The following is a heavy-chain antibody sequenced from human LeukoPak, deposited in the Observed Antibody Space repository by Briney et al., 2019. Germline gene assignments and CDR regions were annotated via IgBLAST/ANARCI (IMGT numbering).Heavy chain of an antibody. Sequence: PGGSLRLSCAASGFTFSSYSMNWVRQAPGKGLEWVSAISGSGSDTHYADSVKGRFTISRDNSKNTLYLQMHSLRAEDTAVYYCAKDLPYSGTFHSFDIWGPGTMVTVSS. D-gene: IGHD1-26*01. CDR2: ISGSGSDT. CDR3: AKDLPYSGTFHSFDI. CDR1: GFTFSSYS. V-gene: IGHV3-23*01. J-gene: IGHJ3*02.